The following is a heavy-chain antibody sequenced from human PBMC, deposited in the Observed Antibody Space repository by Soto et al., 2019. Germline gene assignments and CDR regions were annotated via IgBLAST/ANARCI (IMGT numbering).Heavy chain of an antibody. D-gene: IGHD5-12*01. J-gene: IGHJ6*03. V-gene: IGHV1-18*01. Sequence: ASVKVSCKASGYTFTSYGISWVRQAPGQGLEWMGWISAYNGNTNYAQKLQGRVTMTTDTSTSTAYMELRSLRSDDTAVYYCARSLPRLARYYYYMDVWGKGTTVTVSS. CDR2: ISAYNGNT. CDR1: GYTFTSYG. CDR3: ARSLPRLARYYYYMDV.